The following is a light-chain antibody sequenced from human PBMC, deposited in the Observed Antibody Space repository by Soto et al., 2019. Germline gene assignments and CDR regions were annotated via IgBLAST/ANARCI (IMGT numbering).Light chain of an antibody. CDR2: ESS. V-gene: IGKV1-5*03. Sequence: DIQMTQSPSTLSASVGDRVTITCRASQSISSWLAWYQQKPGKAPNLLIYESSSLESGVPSRFSGSGSGTEYTLTISSLQPDDFATYYCQHYNTDPGTFGQGTKVEIK. J-gene: IGKJ1*01. CDR3: QHYNTDPGT. CDR1: QSISSW.